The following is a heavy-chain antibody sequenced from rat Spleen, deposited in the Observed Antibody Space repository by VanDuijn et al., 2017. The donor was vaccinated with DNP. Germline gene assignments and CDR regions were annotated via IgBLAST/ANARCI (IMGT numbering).Heavy chain of an antibody. J-gene: IGHJ4*01. V-gene: IGHV2S12*01. CDR3: TREQTMDV. CDR2: ISNGGST. Sequence: QVQLKESGPGLMEPSQTLSLTCTVSGFSLTSYGVSWVRRPPGKGLEWIAAISNGGSTYYNLALKSRLSISRDTSKSHVFLKISSLQDEDTAIYFCTREQTMDVWGPGTSVTVSS. CDR1: GFSLTSYG.